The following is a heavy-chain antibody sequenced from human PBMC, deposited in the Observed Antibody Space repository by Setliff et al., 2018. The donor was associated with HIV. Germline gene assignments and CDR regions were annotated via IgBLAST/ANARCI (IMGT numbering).Heavy chain of an antibody. J-gene: IGHJ4*02. CDR3: VRGTLDF. CDR1: GFTFSTYG. CDR2: ISSSGFPI. Sequence: PGGSLRLSCEASGFTFSTYGMNWVPHAPGKGLEWVAQISSSGFPIYYADSVRGRFTASRDNGKNSLFLQMNSLRAEDTAVYYCVRGTLDFWGQGNLVTVSS. V-gene: IGHV3-48*01.